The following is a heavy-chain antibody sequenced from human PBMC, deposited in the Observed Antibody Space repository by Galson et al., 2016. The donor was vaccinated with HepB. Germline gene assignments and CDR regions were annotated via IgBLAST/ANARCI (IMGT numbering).Heavy chain of an antibody. Sequence: LRLSCAASGFTFSDYYMTWIRQAPGKGLEWISYIRNSWTPIYYADSVKGRFTISRDNAKNSLYLQMNSLRVEDTAVYYCGRGLLGTTTFDYWGQGTLVTVSS. V-gene: IGHV3-11*01. CDR2: IRNSWTPI. CDR1: GFTFSDYY. J-gene: IGHJ4*02. D-gene: IGHD1-14*01. CDR3: GRGLLGTTTFDY.